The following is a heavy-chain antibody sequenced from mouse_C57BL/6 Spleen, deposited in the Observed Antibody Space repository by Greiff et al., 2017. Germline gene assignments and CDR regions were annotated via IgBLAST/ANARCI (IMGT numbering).Heavy chain of an antibody. Sequence: QVQLQQSGPELVKPGASVKISCKAPGYSFTSYYIHWVKQRPGQGLEWIGWIYPGSGNTKYNEKFKGKATLTADKSSSTAYMQLSSLTSEDSAVYYCARWTAQATVDDWGQGTTLTVSS. CDR2: IYPGSGNT. J-gene: IGHJ2*01. CDR1: GYSFTSYY. V-gene: IGHV1-66*01. CDR3: ARWTAQATVDD. D-gene: IGHD3-2*02.